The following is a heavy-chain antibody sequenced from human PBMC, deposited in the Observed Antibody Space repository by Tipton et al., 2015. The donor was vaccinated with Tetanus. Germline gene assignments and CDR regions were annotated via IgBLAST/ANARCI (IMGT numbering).Heavy chain of an antibody. V-gene: IGHV4-39*01. CDR2: IYYTGST. Sequence: GLVKPSETLSLTCTVSGASSTSGDYYWAWIRQPPGKGPEWSGSIYYTGSTYYNPSLKSRVTISEDTSKNQFSLKLGSVIAADTAMYYCARWTASGKGAFDIWGQGTMVTVSS. J-gene: IGHJ3*02. D-gene: IGHD3/OR15-3a*01. CDR3: ARWTASGKGAFDI. CDR1: GASSTSGDYY.